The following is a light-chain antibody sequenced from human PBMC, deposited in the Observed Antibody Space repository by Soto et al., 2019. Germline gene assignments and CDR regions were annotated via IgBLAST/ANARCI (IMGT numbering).Light chain of an antibody. Sequence: DIQMTQSPSILSASVGDRVTITCRASQSIRSWLAWYQQKPGKAPKLLIYRASTLESGVPSRFSGSGSGTQFTLTISSLQPDDFATYYCQQYNSVSLLTFGGGTKVDIK. V-gene: IGKV1-5*03. CDR3: QQYNSVSLLT. CDR2: RAS. J-gene: IGKJ4*01. CDR1: QSIRSW.